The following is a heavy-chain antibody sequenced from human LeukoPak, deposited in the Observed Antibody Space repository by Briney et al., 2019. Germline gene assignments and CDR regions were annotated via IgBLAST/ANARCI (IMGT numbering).Heavy chain of an antibody. CDR1: GFTFGDYA. Sequence: GGSLRLSCTASGFTFGDYAMSWVRQAPGKGLEWVGFIRSKAYGGTTEYAASVKGRFTISRDDSKSIAYLQMNSLKTEDTAVYYCTTHFHGDYDVLFDYWGQGTLVTVSS. CDR2: IRSKAYGGTT. D-gene: IGHD4-17*01. V-gene: IGHV3-49*04. J-gene: IGHJ4*02. CDR3: TTHFHGDYDVLFDY.